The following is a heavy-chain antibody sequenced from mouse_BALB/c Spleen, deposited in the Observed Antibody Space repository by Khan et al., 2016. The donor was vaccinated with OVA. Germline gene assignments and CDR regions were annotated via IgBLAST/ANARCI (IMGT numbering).Heavy chain of an antibody. Sequence: QVQLQQPGAELVKAGASVKMSCKASGYTFTSYWMHWVKQRLGQGLEWFAETNPTNGRTYYNEKFKSKATLTVDKSSSTAYMLLSGPTYEDSAVYYCARIKKGVATYFDYWGQGTTLTGSA. D-gene: IGHD1-1*01. J-gene: IGHJ2*01. V-gene: IGHV1S81*02. CDR1: GYTFTSYW. CDR3: ARIKKGVATYFDY. CDR2: TNPTNGRT.